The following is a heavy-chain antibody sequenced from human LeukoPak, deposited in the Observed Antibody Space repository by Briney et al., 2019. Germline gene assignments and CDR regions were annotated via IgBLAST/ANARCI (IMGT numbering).Heavy chain of an antibody. D-gene: IGHD3-9*01. J-gene: IGHJ5*02. V-gene: IGHV4-34*01. Sequence: PSETLSLTCAVYGGSFSGYYWSWIRQPPGKGREWIGEINHSGRTNYHPSLKSRVTISVDTSKNQFSLKLSSVTAADTAVYYWARGLYDILTGRNWFDPWGQGTLVTVSS. CDR2: INHSGRT. CDR3: ARGLYDILTGRNWFDP. CDR1: GGSFSGYY.